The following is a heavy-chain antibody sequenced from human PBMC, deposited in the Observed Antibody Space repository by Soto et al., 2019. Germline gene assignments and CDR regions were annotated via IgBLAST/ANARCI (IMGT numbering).Heavy chain of an antibody. V-gene: IGHV4-61*01. D-gene: IGHD4-17*01. CDR2: GSYSGTT. CDR1: GVSVSSGSFY. CDR3: ARGATVTQYDY. Sequence: SETLSLTCTVSGVSVSSGSFYWAWIRQPPGKGLEWIGFGSYSGTTNYKPSLKSRVSISVDTSRSQISLKVSSLTAADTAIYYCARGATVTQYDYWGQGTLVTVSS. J-gene: IGHJ4*02.